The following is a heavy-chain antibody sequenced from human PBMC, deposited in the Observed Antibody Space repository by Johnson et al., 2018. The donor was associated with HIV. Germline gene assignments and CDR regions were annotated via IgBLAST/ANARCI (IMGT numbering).Heavy chain of an antibody. Sequence: QVQLVESGGGVVQPGRSLSLSCVASGFSFSSYAMHWVRQAPGKGLEWVAVISYDGSNKYYADSVKGRFTISRDNSKNTLYLQMNSLRAEDTAVYYCAKAGNGDASDIWGQGTMVTVSS. CDR1: GFSFSSYA. J-gene: IGHJ3*02. V-gene: IGHV3-30-3*01. CDR2: ISYDGSNK. CDR3: AKAGNGDASDI. D-gene: IGHD4-23*01.